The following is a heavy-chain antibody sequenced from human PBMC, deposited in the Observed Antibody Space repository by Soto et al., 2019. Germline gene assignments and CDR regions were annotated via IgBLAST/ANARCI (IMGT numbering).Heavy chain of an antibody. CDR1: GGTFSSYA. V-gene: IGHV1-69*06. CDR2: IIPIFGTA. J-gene: IGHJ4*02. Sequence: SVKVSCKASGGTFSSYAISWVRQAPGQGLEWMGGIIPIFGTANYAQKFQGRVTITADKSTSTAYMELSSLRSEDTAVYYCARSSIEGLYSSGWPFDYWGQGTLVTVSS. D-gene: IGHD6-19*01. CDR3: ARSSIEGLYSSGWPFDY.